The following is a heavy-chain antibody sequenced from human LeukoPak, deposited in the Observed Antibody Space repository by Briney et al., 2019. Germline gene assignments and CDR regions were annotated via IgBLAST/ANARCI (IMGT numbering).Heavy chain of an antibody. V-gene: IGHV3-53*01. CDR1: GFTVSSNY. J-gene: IGHJ4*02. CDR2: IYSGGST. D-gene: IGHD3-16*01. CDR3: ARLALYNDDVWGSYTNYYLDY. Sequence: QSGGSLRFSCAASGFTVSSNYMSWVRQAPGKGLEWVSVIYSGGSTYYADSVKGRFTISRDNSKNTLYLQMNSLRAEDAAVNYCARLALYNDDVWGSYTNYYLDYWGQGTLVTVSS.